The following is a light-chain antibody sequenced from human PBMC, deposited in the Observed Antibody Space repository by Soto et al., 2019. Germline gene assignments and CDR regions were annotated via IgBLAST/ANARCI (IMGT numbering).Light chain of an antibody. V-gene: IGLV2-14*01. Sequence: QSALTQPASVSGSPGKSIAISCTGTSSDVGGYDYVSGYQQHQDKAPKLMIYEVTKRPSGVSNRFSGSKSGNTASLTISGLQPEDEADYYSSSHTSGNTRVFGSGTKLTVL. CDR3: SSHTSGNTRV. CDR1: SSDVGGYDY. CDR2: EVT. J-gene: IGLJ1*01.